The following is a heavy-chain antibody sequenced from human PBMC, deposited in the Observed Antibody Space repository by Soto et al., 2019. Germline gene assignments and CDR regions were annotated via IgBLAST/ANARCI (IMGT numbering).Heavy chain of an antibody. V-gene: IGHV3-30-3*01. Sequence: VQLVESGGTLVQPGGSLRLSCAGSGFTFSSYAMHWVRQAPGKGLEWVAVISYDGSNKYYADSVKGRFTISRDNSKNTLYLQMNSLRAEDTAVYYCARAGGSYYDILTGYRHYYGMDVWGQGTTVTVSS. J-gene: IGHJ6*02. CDR1: GFTFSSYA. D-gene: IGHD3-9*01. CDR2: ISYDGSNK. CDR3: ARAGGSYYDILTGYRHYYGMDV.